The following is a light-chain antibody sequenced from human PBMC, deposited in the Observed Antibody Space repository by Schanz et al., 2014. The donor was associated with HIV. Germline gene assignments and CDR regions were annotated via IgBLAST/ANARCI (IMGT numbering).Light chain of an antibody. V-gene: IGKV3-11*01. CDR3: QQRSNWPRS. Sequence: EIVLTQSPGSLSLSPGGRATLSCGASQRLSSAYLAWYQQKRAQPPRLVIYDASNRATGIPARFSGSGSGTDFTLTISSLEPEDFAVYYCQQRSNWPRSFGGGTKVEIK. J-gene: IGKJ4*01. CDR1: QRLSSAY. CDR2: DAS.